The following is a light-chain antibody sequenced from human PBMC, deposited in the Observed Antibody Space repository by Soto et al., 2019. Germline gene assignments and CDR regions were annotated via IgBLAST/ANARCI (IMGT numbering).Light chain of an antibody. J-gene: IGLJ2*01. CDR1: SSNIGSNY. CDR3: ASWDDSLSGMV. V-gene: IGLV1-47*01. Sequence: QPVLTQPPSASATPGQRVTISCSGSSSNIGSNYVYWYQQLPGTAPKLLIYRKNQRPSGVPDRFSGSQSGTSASLAISGLRSEDEADYFCASWDDSLSGMVFGGGTKVTVL. CDR2: RKN.